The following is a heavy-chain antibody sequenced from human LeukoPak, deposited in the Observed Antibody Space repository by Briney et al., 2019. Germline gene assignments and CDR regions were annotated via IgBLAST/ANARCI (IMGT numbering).Heavy chain of an antibody. J-gene: IGHJ5*02. CDR3: ARGRLNSGYYYVDRWFDP. V-gene: IGHV4-34*01. CDR1: GGSFSGYY. CDR2: INHSGST. D-gene: IGHD3-22*01. Sequence: SETLSLTCAVYGGSFSGYYWSWIRQPPGKGLEWIGEINHSGSTNYNPSLKSRVTISVDTFKNQFSLKLSSVTAADTAVYYCARGRLNSGYYYVDRWFDPWGQGTLVTVSS.